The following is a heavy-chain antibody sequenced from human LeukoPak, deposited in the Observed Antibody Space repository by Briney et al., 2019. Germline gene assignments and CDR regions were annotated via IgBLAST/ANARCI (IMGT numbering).Heavy chain of an antibody. D-gene: IGHD2-21*01. Sequence: GGSLRLSCAASGFTFRRYVMNWVRQPPGKGLEWVTAMWYNGSNIYYTDSVRGRFTISRDNSRNTLYLEMNSLRDEDTAVYYCVSETCELDSDALDIWGQGTMVVVSS. CDR2: MWYNGSNI. CDR3: VSETCELDSDALDI. CDR1: GFTFRRYV. V-gene: IGHV3-33*01. J-gene: IGHJ3*02.